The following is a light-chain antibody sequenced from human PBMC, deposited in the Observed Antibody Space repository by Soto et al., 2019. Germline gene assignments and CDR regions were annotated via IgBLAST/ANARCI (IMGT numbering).Light chain of an antibody. Sequence: QSALTQPASVSGSPGQSITISCTGTSSDVGVYNYVSWYQQHPGKAPNLMIYDVSNRPSWVSNRFSGSKSGNTASLTISGLQADDEADYYCSSYTSSSTLVFGGGTKLTVL. CDR1: SSDVGVYNY. J-gene: IGLJ2*01. CDR3: SSYTSSSTLV. V-gene: IGLV2-14*01. CDR2: DVS.